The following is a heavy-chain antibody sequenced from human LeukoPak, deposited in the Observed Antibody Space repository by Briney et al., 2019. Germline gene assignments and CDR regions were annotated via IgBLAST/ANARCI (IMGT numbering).Heavy chain of an antibody. CDR3: ARLDYYDSSGYGEGFDP. D-gene: IGHD3-22*01. Sequence: SVKVSCKASGGTFSSYAISWVRQAPGQGLEWMGRIIPIFGIANYAQKFQGRVTITADKSTSTAYMELSSLRSEDTAVYYCARLDYYDSSGYGEGFDPWGQGTLVTVSS. CDR2: IIPIFGIA. CDR1: GGTFSSYA. V-gene: IGHV1-69*04. J-gene: IGHJ5*02.